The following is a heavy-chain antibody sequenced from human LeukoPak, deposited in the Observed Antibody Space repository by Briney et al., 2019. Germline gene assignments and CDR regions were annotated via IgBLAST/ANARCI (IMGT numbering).Heavy chain of an antibody. CDR1: GYTFTSYD. D-gene: IGHD3-9*01. Sequence: GASVKVSCKASGYTFTSYDINWVRQATGQGLEWMGWMNPNSGNTGYAQKFQGRVTMTRNTSISTAYMELSSLRSEDTAVYYCARSEARYFDWLLYGTGGDYYYYYGMDVWGQGTTVTVSS. CDR3: ARSEARYFDWLLYGTGGDYYYYYGMDV. CDR2: MNPNSGNT. J-gene: IGHJ6*02. V-gene: IGHV1-8*01.